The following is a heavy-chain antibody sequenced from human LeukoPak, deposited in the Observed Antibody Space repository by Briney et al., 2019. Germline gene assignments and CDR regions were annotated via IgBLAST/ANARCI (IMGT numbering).Heavy chain of an antibody. CDR2: IKRDGSEK. CDR1: GFTFNNYW. D-gene: IGHD2-15*01. Sequence: PGGSLRLSCAASGFTFNNYWMSWVRQAPGKGLEWVANIKRDGSEKYYVDSVKGRFTISRDNAKNSLYLQMNSLRAGDTAVYYCAREDVVVVAAYYYGMDVWGQGTTVTVSS. V-gene: IGHV3-7*01. J-gene: IGHJ6*02. CDR3: AREDVVVVAAYYYGMDV.